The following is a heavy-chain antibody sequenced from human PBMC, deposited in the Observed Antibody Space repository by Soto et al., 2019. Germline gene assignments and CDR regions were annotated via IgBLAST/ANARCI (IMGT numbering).Heavy chain of an antibody. Sequence: QVQLVESGGGLVKSGGSLRLSCAASGFTFSDYYMSWIRQAPGKGLEWISYISSSGATIYYADSVKGRFTTSRDNANNSLFLEMNSLRAEDTSVYYCVRVVYAYGNDPWGQVTLVAVSS. CDR2: ISSSGATI. V-gene: IGHV3-11*01. D-gene: IGHD3-10*01. J-gene: IGHJ5*02. CDR1: GFTFSDYY. CDR3: VRVVYAYGNDP.